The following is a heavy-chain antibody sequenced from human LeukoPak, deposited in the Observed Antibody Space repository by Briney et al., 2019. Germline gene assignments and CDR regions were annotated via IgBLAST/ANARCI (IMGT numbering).Heavy chain of an antibody. D-gene: IGHD3-16*01. CDR1: GFSFSSTW. J-gene: IGHJ4*02. CDR3: ARDPGWGALDY. Sequence: GGSLRLSCAASGFSFSSTWMTWVRQTPGKGLELVSNINIDGSQRYHAYSVEGRFTISRDNVKNTLYLQMNSLRVEDTAVYYCARDPGWGALDYWGQGALVIVTS. V-gene: IGHV3-7*03. CDR2: INIDGSQR.